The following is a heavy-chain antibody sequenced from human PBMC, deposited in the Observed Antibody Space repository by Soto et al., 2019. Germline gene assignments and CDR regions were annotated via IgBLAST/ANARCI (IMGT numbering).Heavy chain of an antibody. D-gene: IGHD2-15*01. CDR3: ARTTTLENYLDY. V-gene: IGHV4-59*01. CDR1: GDSFSSYY. CDR2: IYYIGSI. Sequence: SETLSLTCTVSGDSFSSYYWSWIRQPPGKGLEWIGYIYYIGSIIYNPSLKSRVTMSADMPMKQFSLQLSSVTTADTAIYYCARTTTLENYLDYWGRGTLVTVSS. J-gene: IGHJ4*02.